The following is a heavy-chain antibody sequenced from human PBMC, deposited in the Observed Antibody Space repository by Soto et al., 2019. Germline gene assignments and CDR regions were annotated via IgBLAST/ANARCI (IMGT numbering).Heavy chain of an antibody. J-gene: IGHJ4*02. CDR3: ARLHNYDNSGSSEGLDF. CDR1: GYRFTDYW. D-gene: IGHD3-22*01. V-gene: IGHV5-51*01. CDR2: IYPGDSDT. Sequence: PGESLKISCQGSGYRFTDYWIGWVRQMPGKGLDWMGIIYPGDSDTRYSPSFQGQVTISADKSVTTAYLQWSSLKASDTAMYSCARLHNYDNSGSSEGLDFWGQGTLVTVS.